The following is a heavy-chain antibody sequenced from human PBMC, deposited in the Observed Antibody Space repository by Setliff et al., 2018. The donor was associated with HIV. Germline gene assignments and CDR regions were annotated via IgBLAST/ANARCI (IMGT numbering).Heavy chain of an antibody. J-gene: IGHJ4*02. CDR2: TYYSGST. CDR1: GGSISSGGYY. D-gene: IGHD2-15*01. Sequence: SETLSLTCTVSGGSISSGGYYWSWIRQHPGKGLEWIGYTYYSGSTYYNPSLKSRATISVDTSTNQFSLNLSSVTAADTALYYCARSSDRFCSGGSCSPVIYYWGQGTLVTVSS. CDR3: ARSSDRFCSGGSCSPVIYY. V-gene: IGHV4-31*03.